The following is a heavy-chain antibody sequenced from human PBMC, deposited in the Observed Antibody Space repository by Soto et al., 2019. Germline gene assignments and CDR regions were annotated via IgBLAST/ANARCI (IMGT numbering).Heavy chain of an antibody. CDR1: GFTFSSYS. CDR3: AREASLWDGYNQYEDLNHYYYGMDV. D-gene: IGHD5-12*01. V-gene: IGHV3-21*01. Sequence: SGGSLRLSCAASGFTFSSYSMNWVRQAPGKGLEWVSSISSSSSYIYYADSVKGRFTISRDNAKNSLYLQMNSLRAEDTAVYYCAREASLWDGYNQYEDLNHYYYGMDVWGQGTTVTVSS. CDR2: ISSSSSYI. J-gene: IGHJ6*02.